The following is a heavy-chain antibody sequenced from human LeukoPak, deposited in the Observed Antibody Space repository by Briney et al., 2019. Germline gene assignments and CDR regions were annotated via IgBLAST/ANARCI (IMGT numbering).Heavy chain of an antibody. J-gene: IGHJ3*01. CDR3: ARGMGWLQFLRDAFDL. V-gene: IGHV1-69*05. Sequence: SVKVSCKASGGTFSSYAISWVRQAPGQGLEWMGGIIPIFGTANYAQKFQGRVTITTDESTSTAYMELSSLRSEDTAVYYCARGMGWLQFLRDAFDLWGQGTMVTVSS. CDR1: GGTFSSYA. CDR2: IIPIFGTA. D-gene: IGHD5-24*01.